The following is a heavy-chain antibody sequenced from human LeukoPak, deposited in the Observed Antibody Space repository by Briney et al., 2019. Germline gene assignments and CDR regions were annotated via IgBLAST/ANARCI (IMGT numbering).Heavy chain of an antibody. Sequence: PSETLSLTCTVSGGSISSSSYYWGWIRQPPGKGLEWIGSIYYSGSTYYNPSLKSRVTISVDTSKNQFSLKLSPVTAADTAVYYCASQLSSGWLYYFDYWGQGTLVTVSS. CDR3: ASQLSSGWLYYFDY. CDR1: GGSISSSSYY. CDR2: IYYSGST. V-gene: IGHV4-39*01. J-gene: IGHJ4*02. D-gene: IGHD6-19*01.